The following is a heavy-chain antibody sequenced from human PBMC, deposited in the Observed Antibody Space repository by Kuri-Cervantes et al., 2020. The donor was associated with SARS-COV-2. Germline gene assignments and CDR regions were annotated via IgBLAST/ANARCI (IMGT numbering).Heavy chain of an antibody. V-gene: IGHV4-30-4*07. CDR2: MYFSGSN. D-gene: IGHD4-17*01. CDR1: GGSISSGGYS. CDR3: VRGRDYGES. Sequence: LRLSCAVSGGSISSGGYSWTWIRQPTGKGLEWIGHMYFSGSNYYNPSLQSRVSISGDSYKNQFTLNLKYVSAADTAVYFGVRGRDYGESWGQGTLVNVSS. J-gene: IGHJ1*01.